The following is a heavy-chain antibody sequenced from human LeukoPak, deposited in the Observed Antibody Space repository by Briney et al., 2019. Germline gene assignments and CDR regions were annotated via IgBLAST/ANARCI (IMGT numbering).Heavy chain of an antibody. D-gene: IGHD3-16*01. J-gene: IGHJ4*02. V-gene: IGHV4-59*08. CDR2: IYYSGST. Sequence: PSETLSLTCTVSGGSISSYYWSWIRQPPGKGLEWIGYIYYSGSTNYNPSLKSRVTISVDTSENQFSLKLSSVTAADTAVYYCARSAEDYDYVWGSGYFDYWGQGTLVTVSS. CDR1: GGSISSYY. CDR3: ARSAEDYDYVWGSGYFDY.